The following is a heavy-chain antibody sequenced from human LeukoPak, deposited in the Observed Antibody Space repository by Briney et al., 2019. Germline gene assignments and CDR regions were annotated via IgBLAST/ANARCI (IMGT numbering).Heavy chain of an antibody. CDR1: GFTFSDYS. D-gene: IGHD1-20*01. CDR2: ISSTSYYI. J-gene: IGHJ4*02. CDR3: ARHITGTPPWDY. V-gene: IGHV3-21*01. Sequence: GRSLRLSCAASGFTFSDYSMNWVRQAPGKGLEWVSSISSTSYYIYYADSVKGRFTISRDNAKNSLYLQMNSLRAEDTAVYYCARHITGTPPWDYWGQGTLVTVSS.